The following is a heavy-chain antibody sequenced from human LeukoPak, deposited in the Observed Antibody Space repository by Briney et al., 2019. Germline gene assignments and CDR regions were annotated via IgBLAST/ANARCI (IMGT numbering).Heavy chain of an antibody. Sequence: SETLSLTCTVSGGSISSGGYYWSWIRQHPGRGLEWIGYIYYSGSTYYNPSLKSRVTISVDTSKNQFSLKLSSVTAADTAVYYCARDSGDYGIDYWGQGTLATVSS. CDR1: GGSISSGGYY. V-gene: IGHV4-31*03. D-gene: IGHD3-16*01. CDR3: ARDSGDYGIDY. J-gene: IGHJ4*02. CDR2: IYYSGST.